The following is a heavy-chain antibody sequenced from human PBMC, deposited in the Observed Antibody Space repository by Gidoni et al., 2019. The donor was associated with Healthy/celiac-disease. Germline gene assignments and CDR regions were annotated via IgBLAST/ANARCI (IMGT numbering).Heavy chain of an antibody. V-gene: IGHV3-23*01. Sequence: EVQLLESGGGLVQPGGSLRLSCAASGFTFGSYAMSWVRQAPGKGLEWVSAISGSGGSTYYADSVKGRFTISRDNSKNTLYLQMNSLRAEDTAVYYCAKSPLGSSSLGWFDPWGQGTLVTVSS. J-gene: IGHJ5*02. CDR2: ISGSGGST. D-gene: IGHD6-6*01. CDR1: GFTFGSYA. CDR3: AKSPLGSSSLGWFDP.